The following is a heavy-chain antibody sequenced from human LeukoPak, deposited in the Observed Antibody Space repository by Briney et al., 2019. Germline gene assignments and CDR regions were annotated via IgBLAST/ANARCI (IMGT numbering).Heavy chain of an antibody. Sequence: GGSLRLSCAASGFTFSSYAMSWVRQAPGKGLEWGSAISGSVGSTYYADSVKGRFTISRDNSKNTLYLQMNSLRAEDTAVYYCAKLRYYDFWSGYSISNNWFDPWGQGTLVTVSS. CDR2: ISGSVGST. CDR1: GFTFSSYA. CDR3: AKLRYYDFWSGYSISNNWFDP. V-gene: IGHV3-23*01. J-gene: IGHJ5*02. D-gene: IGHD3-3*01.